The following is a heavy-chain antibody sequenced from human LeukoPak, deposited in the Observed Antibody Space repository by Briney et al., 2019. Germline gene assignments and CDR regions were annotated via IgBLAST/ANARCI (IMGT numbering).Heavy chain of an antibody. Sequence: SETLSLSCAVYGGAFRGYYWSGIRQPPEKGLEWIGEINHSGSTNYNPSLKSRVTISLDTSKNQFSLKLSSVTAADTAVYYCARGQTGSTVAYVLHYFDYWGQGTLVTVSS. CDR2: INHSGST. D-gene: IGHD4-23*01. V-gene: IGHV4-34*01. J-gene: IGHJ4*02. CDR1: GGAFRGYY. CDR3: ARGQTGSTVAYVLHYFDY.